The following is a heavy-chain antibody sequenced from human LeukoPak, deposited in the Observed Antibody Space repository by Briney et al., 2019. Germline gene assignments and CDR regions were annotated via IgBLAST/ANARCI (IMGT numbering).Heavy chain of an antibody. CDR2: IYSGGST. CDR1: GGSFSGYY. D-gene: IGHD3-22*01. Sequence: ETLSLTCAVYGGSFSGYYWSWIRQPPGKGLEWVSVIYSGGSTYYADSVKGRFTISRDNSKNTLYLQMNSLRAEDTAVYYCARGGGPLNYYDSSGYYSPLWYWGQGTLVTVSS. V-gene: IGHV3-53*01. J-gene: IGHJ4*02. CDR3: ARGGGPLNYYDSSGYYSPLWY.